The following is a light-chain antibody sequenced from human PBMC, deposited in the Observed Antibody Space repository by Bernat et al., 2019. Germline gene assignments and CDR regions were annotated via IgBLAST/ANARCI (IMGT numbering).Light chain of an antibody. CDR3: QQRSNWQYT. J-gene: IGKJ2*01. V-gene: IGKV3-11*01. Sequence: EIVLTQSPATLSLSPGERATLSCRASQSVRGYLAWYQQKPGQAPRLLIYDAYNRATGIPARFSGSGSGTDFTLTISSLEPEDFAVYYCQQRSNWQYTFGQGTKLEI. CDR1: QSVRGY. CDR2: DAY.